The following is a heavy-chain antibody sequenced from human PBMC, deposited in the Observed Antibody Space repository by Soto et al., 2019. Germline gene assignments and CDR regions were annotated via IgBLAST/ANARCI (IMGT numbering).Heavy chain of an antibody. CDR2: ISGNNGDT. J-gene: IGHJ1*01. D-gene: IGHD6-19*01. CDR1: GYTFTNYC. Sequence: ASVKVSCKASGYTFTNYCVSWVRQAPGQGLEWMGWISGNNGDTNYAQKVQGRVTLTTDRSTSTAYMELRSLTSDDTAVYYCARGALAVADTLYFVHWGQGTLVTVSS. V-gene: IGHV1-18*01. CDR3: ARGALAVADTLYFVH.